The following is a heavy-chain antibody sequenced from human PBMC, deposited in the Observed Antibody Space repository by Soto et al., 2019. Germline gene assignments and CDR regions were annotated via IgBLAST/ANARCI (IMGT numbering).Heavy chain of an antibody. D-gene: IGHD1-26*01. CDR2: IYHSGST. Sequence: QVQLQESGPGLVKPSGTLSLTCAVSGGSISSSNWLIWVRQPPGKGLVWIGEIYHSGSTNYHPSHKSRVTISVDKYKNQFSLKLRSVTAADPAVYYGARVSVSYYYGMDVLGQGTTVNVS. V-gene: IGHV4-4*02. J-gene: IGHJ6*02. CDR3: ARVSVSYYYGMDV. CDR1: GGSISSSNW.